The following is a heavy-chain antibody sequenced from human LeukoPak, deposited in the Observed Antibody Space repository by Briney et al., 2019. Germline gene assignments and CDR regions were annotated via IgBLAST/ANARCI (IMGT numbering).Heavy chain of an antibody. V-gene: IGHV1-18*01. D-gene: IGHD3-10*01. J-gene: IGHJ4*02. CDR2: ISGYNGNT. Sequence: ASVKVSCKASGYIFTNFGISWVRQARGQGLEWMGWISGYNGNTKYVQKFQGRVIMTTDTSTSTAYMELSSLRSEDTAVYYCARDYPNYYGSGISNYWGQGTLVTVSS. CDR1: GYIFTNFG. CDR3: ARDYPNYYGSGISNY.